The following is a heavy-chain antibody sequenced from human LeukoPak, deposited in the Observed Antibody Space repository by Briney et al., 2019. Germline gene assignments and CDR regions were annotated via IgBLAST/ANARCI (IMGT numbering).Heavy chain of an antibody. CDR2: INPNSGGT. D-gene: IGHD6-13*01. V-gene: IGHV1-2*02. Sequence: ASVKVSCKASGYTFTGYYMHWVRQAPGQGLEWMAWINPNSGGTNYAQKFQGSITMTRDTSISTAYMELSRLRSDDTAVYYCARGYSSSWWNYYYYTDVWGKGTTVTASS. CDR1: GYTFTGYY. J-gene: IGHJ6*03. CDR3: ARGYSSSWWNYYYYTDV.